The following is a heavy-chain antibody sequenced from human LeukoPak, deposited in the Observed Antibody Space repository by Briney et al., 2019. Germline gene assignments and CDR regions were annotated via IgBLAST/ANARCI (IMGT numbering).Heavy chain of an antibody. V-gene: IGHV4-59*01. CDR2: IYYSGST. J-gene: IGHJ6*03. D-gene: IGHD5-18*01. CDR1: GGSISSYC. Sequence: SETLSLTCTVSGGSISSYCWSWIRQPPGKGLEWIGYIYYSGSTNYNPSLKSRVTISVDTSKNQFSLKLTSVTAADTAVYYCARTTEGGYTYGYFYYYYMDVWGKGTTVTISS. CDR3: ARTTEGGYTYGYFYYYYMDV.